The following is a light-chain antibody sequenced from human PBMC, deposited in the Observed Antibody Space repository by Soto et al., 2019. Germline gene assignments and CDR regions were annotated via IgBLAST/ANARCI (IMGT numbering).Light chain of an antibody. CDR2: DVS. V-gene: IGLV2-14*01. CDR3: SSYTTSGGWV. CDR1: SSDVGGFNY. J-gene: IGLJ3*02. Sequence: QSVLTQPASVSGSPGQSITISCTGTSSDVGGFNYVSWYQQHPGKAPKLMIYDVSSRPSGVSNRFSGFKSGNTASLTISGLQAEDEADYYCSSYTTSGGWVFGGGTKLTVL.